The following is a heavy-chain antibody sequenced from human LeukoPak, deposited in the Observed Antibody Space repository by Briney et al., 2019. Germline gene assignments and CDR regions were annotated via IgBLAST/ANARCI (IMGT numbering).Heavy chain of an antibody. V-gene: IGHV3-21*01. CDR2: IRSSSSYI. D-gene: IGHD3-22*01. CDR1: GFTCSSYS. CDR3: AERDYDRSCYVHAFDI. J-gene: IGHJ3*02. Sequence: GGSLRLSCAASGFTCSSYSMNWVRQAPGKGLEWVSSIRSSSSYIYYADSVKGGFTISRDNAKNSMYLQMNSLRAEDTAVYYCAERDYDRSCYVHAFDIWGQGTMVTVSS.